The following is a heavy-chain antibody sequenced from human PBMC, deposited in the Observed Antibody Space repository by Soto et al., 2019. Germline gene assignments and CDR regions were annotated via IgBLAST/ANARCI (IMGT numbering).Heavy chain of an antibody. CDR3: VTVNIGRSGGWVPFEY. Sequence: QVQLQGSGPGLVKPSETLSLTCSVSGDSISSRTYFWGWIRQSPERGLEWIGDIYSSGTTHYNASLNSRATISADTSKGQLALKLSSVTAADTAVYYWVTVNIGRSGGWVPFEYWGQGFPVTVSP. J-gene: IGHJ4*02. CDR2: IYSSGTT. D-gene: IGHD2-15*01. V-gene: IGHV4-39*01. CDR1: GDSISSRTYF.